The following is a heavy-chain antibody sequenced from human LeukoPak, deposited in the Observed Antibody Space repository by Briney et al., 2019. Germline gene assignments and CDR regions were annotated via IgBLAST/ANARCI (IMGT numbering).Heavy chain of an antibody. Sequence: ASVEVSCKASGYTFTGYYMHWVRQAPGQGLEWMGWINPNSGGTNYAQKFQGRVTMTRDTSISTAYMELSRLRSDDTAVYYCARSIRPENWFDPWGQGTLVTVSS. CDR1: GYTFTGYY. D-gene: IGHD6-6*01. CDR3: ARSIRPENWFDP. J-gene: IGHJ5*02. CDR2: INPNSGGT. V-gene: IGHV1-2*02.